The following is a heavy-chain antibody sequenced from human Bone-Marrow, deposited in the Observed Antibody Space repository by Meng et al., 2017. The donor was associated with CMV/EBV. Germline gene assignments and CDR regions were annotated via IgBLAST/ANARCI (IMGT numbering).Heavy chain of an antibody. CDR2: IRSKTDGGTT. Sequence: GESLKISCAASGFTFSNAWMSWVRQAPGKGLEWVGRIRSKTDGGTTDYAAPVKGRFTISRDDSKNTLYLQMNSLKTEDTAVYSCTTVGLLLWFRELLGGFDYWGQGTLVTVSS. D-gene: IGHD3-10*01. V-gene: IGHV3-15*01. CDR1: GFTFSNAW. CDR3: TTVGLLLWFRELLGGFDY. J-gene: IGHJ4*02.